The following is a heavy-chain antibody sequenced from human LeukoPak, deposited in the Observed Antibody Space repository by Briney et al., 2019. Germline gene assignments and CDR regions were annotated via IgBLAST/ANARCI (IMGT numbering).Heavy chain of an antibody. CDR2: MNPDTGNT. Sequence: ASVKVSCKASGYTFTTYDINWVRQAAGQGLEWMGWMNPDTGNTGYAQKFQGRVTMTRDTSISTAYMELSRLRSDDTAVYYCARDSSVLRYFDWSSGNWFDPWGQGTLVTVSS. V-gene: IGHV1-8*01. CDR3: ARDSSVLRYFDWSSGNWFDP. D-gene: IGHD3-9*01. CDR1: GYTFTTYD. J-gene: IGHJ5*02.